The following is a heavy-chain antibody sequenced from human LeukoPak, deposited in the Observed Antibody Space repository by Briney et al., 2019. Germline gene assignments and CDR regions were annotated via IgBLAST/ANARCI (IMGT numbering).Heavy chain of an antibody. Sequence: SETLSLTCTVSGGSISSSSYYWGWIRQPPGKGLEWIGSIYYSGSSDHNPSLKSRVTISVDTSKNQFSLKLTSVTAADTAVYYCARHFSSQYSSLHYWGQGTLVTVSS. D-gene: IGHD6-6*01. CDR3: ARHFSSQYSSLHY. CDR1: GGSISSSSYY. CDR2: IYYSGSS. V-gene: IGHV4-39*01. J-gene: IGHJ4*02.